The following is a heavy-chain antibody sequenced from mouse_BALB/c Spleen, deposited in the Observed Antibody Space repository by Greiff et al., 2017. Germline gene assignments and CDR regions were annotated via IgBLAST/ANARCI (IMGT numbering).Heavy chain of an antibody. CDR2: IWSGGST. CDR1: GFSLTSYG. D-gene: IGHD2-4*01. J-gene: IGHJ3*01. V-gene: IGHV2-2*02. CDR3: ARNGRLRAWFAY. Sequence: VKLMESGPGLVQPSQSLSITCTVSGFSLTSYGVHWVRQSPGKGLEWLGVIWSGGSTDYNAAFISRLSISKDNSKSQVFFKMNSLQANDTAIYYCARNGRLRAWFAYWGPGTLVTVSA.